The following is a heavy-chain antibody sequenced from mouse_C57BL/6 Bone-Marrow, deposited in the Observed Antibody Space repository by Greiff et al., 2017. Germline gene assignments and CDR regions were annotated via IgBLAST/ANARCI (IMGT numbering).Heavy chain of an antibody. CDR3: ARFITTVVATDWYFDV. Sequence: EVQLQQSGAELVKPGASVKLSCKASGYTFTDYYMNWVKQSHGKSLEWIGVINPYNGGTSYNQKFKGKATLTVDKSSSTAYMELNSLTSEDSAVYYCARFITTVVATDWYFDVWGTGTTVTVSS. J-gene: IGHJ1*03. CDR2: INPYNGGT. CDR1: GYTFTDYY. V-gene: IGHV1-19*01. D-gene: IGHD1-1*01.